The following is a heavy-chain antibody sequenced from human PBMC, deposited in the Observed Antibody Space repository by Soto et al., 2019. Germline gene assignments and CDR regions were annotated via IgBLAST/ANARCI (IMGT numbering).Heavy chain of an antibody. V-gene: IGHV4-30-2*01. Sequence: QLQLQESGSGLVKPSQTLSLTCAVSGGSITSGNSYSWSWIRQPPGKGLEWIGSISHTGSTSYNPSLKGRVTMSVDKSKNHFSLKLSSVTAADMAVYYCARAAAPYLGTWFDPWGQGTLVIVSS. D-gene: IGHD2-15*01. CDR3: ARAAAPYLGTWFDP. CDR2: ISHTGST. CDR1: GGSITSGNSYS. J-gene: IGHJ5*02.